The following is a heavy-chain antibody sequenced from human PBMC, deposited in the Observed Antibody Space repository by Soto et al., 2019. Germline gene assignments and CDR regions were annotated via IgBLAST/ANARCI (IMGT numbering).Heavy chain of an antibody. D-gene: IGHD3-10*01. Sequence: ASVKVSCKASGYTFTSYGISWVRQAPGQGLEWMGWISAYNGNTNYAQKLQGRVTMTTDTSTSTAYMELRSLRSDDTAVYYCARDRGYYGSGKEDWFDPWGQGTLVTVSS. CDR1: GYTFTSYG. J-gene: IGHJ5*02. CDR3: ARDRGYYGSGKEDWFDP. V-gene: IGHV1-18*01. CDR2: ISAYNGNT.